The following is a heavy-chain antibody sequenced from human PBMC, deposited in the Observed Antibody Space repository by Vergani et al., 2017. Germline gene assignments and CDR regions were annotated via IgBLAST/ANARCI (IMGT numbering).Heavy chain of an antibody. D-gene: IGHD6-19*01. Sequence: EVQLVESGGGLVQPGGSLRLSCAASGFTFSSYWMHWVRQAPGKGLVWVSRIKSKTDGGTTDYAAPVKGRFTISRDDSKNTLYLQMNSLKTEDTAVYYCTTEISSGWYRDYWGQGTLVTVSS. J-gene: IGHJ4*02. CDR1: GFTFSSYW. CDR2: IKSKTDGGTT. V-gene: IGHV3-15*07. CDR3: TTEISSGWYRDY.